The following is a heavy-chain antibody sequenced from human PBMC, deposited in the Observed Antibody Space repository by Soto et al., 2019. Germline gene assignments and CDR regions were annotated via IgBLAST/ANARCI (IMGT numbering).Heavy chain of an antibody. V-gene: IGHV4-34*01. CDR1: GGSFSGYY. J-gene: IGHJ5*02. Sequence: SETLSLTCAVYGGSFSGYYWSWIRQPPGKGLEWIGEINHSGSTNYNPSLKSRVTISVDTSKNQLSLRLSSVTAADTAVYSCARGRPDYSNREGWFAPWGQGTLVTVSS. D-gene: IGHD4-4*01. CDR2: INHSGST. CDR3: ARGRPDYSNREGWFAP.